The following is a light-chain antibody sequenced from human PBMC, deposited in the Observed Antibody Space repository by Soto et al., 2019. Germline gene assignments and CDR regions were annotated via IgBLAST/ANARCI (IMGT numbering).Light chain of an antibody. V-gene: IGKV2-28*01. J-gene: IGKJ1*01. CDR2: LGS. CDR3: MQALQTPPT. CDR1: QSLLHSNGYNY. Sequence: IVTTQSPLSLPVTPGEPASISCRSSQSLLHSNGYNYLDWYLQKPGQSPQLLIYLGSNRASGVPDRFSGSGSGTDFTLRISRVEAEDVGVYYCMQALQTPPTFGQGTKVDIK.